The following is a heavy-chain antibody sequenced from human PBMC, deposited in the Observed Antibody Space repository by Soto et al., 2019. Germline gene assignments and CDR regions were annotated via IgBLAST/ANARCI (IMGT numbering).Heavy chain of an antibody. J-gene: IGHJ4*02. CDR3: ARGMGLSSLAYYCDY. CDR1: GGSINNHY. Sequence: SETLSLTCTVSGGSINNHYWSWIRQPLGKGLEWIGYIYYSGTTNYNPSIKSRVTIPVDTSKNQFSLKLTSVTAADTAVYYCARGMGLSSLAYYCDYWGQGTLVTVSS. CDR2: IYYSGTT. D-gene: IGHD2-2*01. V-gene: IGHV4-59*11.